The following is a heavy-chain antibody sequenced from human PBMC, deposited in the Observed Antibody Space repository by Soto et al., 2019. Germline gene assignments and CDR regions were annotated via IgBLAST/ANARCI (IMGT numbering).Heavy chain of an antibody. CDR1: GDTFTTYD. V-gene: IGHV1-8*01. Sequence: ASVNVSCKASGDTFTTYDINWVRQATGHGLEWMGWINPNSGNIGYAQRFQGRVTMTRDTAIRTAYMEVSSLRSDDTAVYYCARGRASGSYYLLDYWGQGTLVTVSS. CDR3: ARGRASGSYYLLDY. D-gene: IGHD3-10*01. CDR2: INPNSGNI. J-gene: IGHJ4*02.